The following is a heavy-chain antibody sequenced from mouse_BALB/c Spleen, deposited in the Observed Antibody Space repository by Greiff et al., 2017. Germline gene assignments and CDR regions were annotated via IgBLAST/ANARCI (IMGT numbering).Heavy chain of an antibody. V-gene: IGHV2-6-2*01. Sequence: QVQLKESGPDLVAPSQSLSITCTVSGFSLTSYGVHWVRQPPGKGLEWLVVIWSDGSTTYNSALKSRLSISKDNSKSQVFLKMNSLQTDDTAMYYCARHAPLYYRYDEGYFDVWGAGTTVTVSS. D-gene: IGHD2-14*01. CDR2: IWSDGST. J-gene: IGHJ1*01. CDR3: ARHAPLYYRYDEGYFDV. CDR1: GFSLTSYG.